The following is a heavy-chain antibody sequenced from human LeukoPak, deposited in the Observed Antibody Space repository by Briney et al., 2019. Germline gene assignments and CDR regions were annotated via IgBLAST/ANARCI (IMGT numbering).Heavy chain of an antibody. Sequence: SETLSLTCTVSGGSISSYYWSWIRQPPGKGPEWIGYIYYSGSTNYNPSLKSRVTISVDTSKNQFSLKLSSVTAADTAVYYCARSGRGGSYYNGYWGQGTLVTVSS. J-gene: IGHJ4*02. V-gene: IGHV4-59*01. D-gene: IGHD1-26*01. CDR2: IYYSGST. CDR3: ARSGRGGSYYNGY. CDR1: GGSISSYY.